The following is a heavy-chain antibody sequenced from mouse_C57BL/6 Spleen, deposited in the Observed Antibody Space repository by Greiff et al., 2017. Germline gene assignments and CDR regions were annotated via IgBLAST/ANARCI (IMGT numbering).Heavy chain of an antibody. V-gene: IGHV3-6*01. CDR2: ISYDGSN. CDR1: GYSITSGYY. CDR3: ARGGGKGGYYAMDY. J-gene: IGHJ4*01. Sequence: VQLQQSGPGLVKPSQSLSLTCSVTGYSITSGYYWNWIRQFPGNKLEWMGYISYDGSNNYNPSLKNRISITRDTSKNQFFLKVNSVTTEDTATYYCARGGGKGGYYAMDYWGQGTSVTVSS. D-gene: IGHD1-1*02.